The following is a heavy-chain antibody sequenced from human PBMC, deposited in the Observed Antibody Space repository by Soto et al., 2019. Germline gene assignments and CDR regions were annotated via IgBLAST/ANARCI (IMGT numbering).Heavy chain of an antibody. Sequence: ASVKVSCKASGYTFTSYAMHWVRQAPGQRLEWMGWINAGNGNTKYSQKFQGRVTTTRDTSASTAYMELSSLRSEDTAAYYCARDLELRWRGGDSMGRWFVPWGQGTLVTVSS. CDR2: INAGNGNT. V-gene: IGHV1-3*01. CDR1: GYTFTSYA. J-gene: IGHJ5*02. CDR3: ARDLELRWRGGDSMGRWFVP. D-gene: IGHD2-21*02.